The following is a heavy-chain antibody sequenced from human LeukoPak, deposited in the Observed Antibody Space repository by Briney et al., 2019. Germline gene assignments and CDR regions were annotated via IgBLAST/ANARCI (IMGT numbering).Heavy chain of an antibody. CDR1: GYTFTSYD. CDR2: MNPNSGYT. D-gene: IGHD3-9*01. V-gene: IGHV1-8*01. J-gene: IGHJ6*02. CDR3: ARPNYDLLTGYYPLLDV. Sequence: GASVKVSCKASGYTFTSYDINWVRQATGQGLEWMGWMNPNSGYTGYAQKFQGRVTMTRNTSISTAHMELSSLRSEDTAVYYCARPNYDLLTGYYPLLDVWGQGTTVTVSS.